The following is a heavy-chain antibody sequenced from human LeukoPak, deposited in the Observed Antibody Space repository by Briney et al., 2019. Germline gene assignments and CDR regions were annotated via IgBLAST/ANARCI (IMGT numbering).Heavy chain of an antibody. D-gene: IGHD6-6*01. V-gene: IGHV1-18*01. CDR1: GYTFTSYG. J-gene: IGHJ6*02. Sequence: ASVKVSCKTSGYTFTSYGITWVRQALGQGLEWMAYISPNNGKTNYARNLQGRVTMTTDASTSTAYLELRSLISDDTAVYYCATKGSSSDYYGIDVWGQGTSVTVSS. CDR2: ISPNNGKT. CDR3: ATKGSSSDYYGIDV.